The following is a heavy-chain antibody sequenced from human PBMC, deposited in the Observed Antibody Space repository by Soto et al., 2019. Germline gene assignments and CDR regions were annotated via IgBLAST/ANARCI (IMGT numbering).Heavy chain of an antibody. V-gene: IGHV2-5*01. CDR1: GFSLSTSGVG. Sequence: QITLKESGPTLVKPTQTLTLTCTFSGFSLSTSGVGVGWIRQPPGKALEWLALIYWNDDKRYSPSLKSRLTITEDTSRNQVVLTMTNMDPVDTATYYCARTGAGWFDPWGQGTLVTVSS. D-gene: IGHD7-27*01. CDR3: ARTGAGWFDP. J-gene: IGHJ5*02. CDR2: IYWNDDK.